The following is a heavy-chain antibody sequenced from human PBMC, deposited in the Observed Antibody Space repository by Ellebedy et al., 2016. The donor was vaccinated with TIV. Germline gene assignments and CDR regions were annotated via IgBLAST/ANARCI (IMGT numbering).Heavy chain of an antibody. CDR3: AKSHDSSGYHYVGAFDI. J-gene: IGHJ3*02. Sequence: GGSLRLSCAASGFTFSSYAMSWVRQAPGKGLEWVSVISGSGGDTSYTDSVKGRFTISRDNAKNTLCLQMHSLRAEDTAVYYCAKSHDSSGYHYVGAFDIWGQGTMVTASS. CDR1: GFTFSSYA. CDR2: ISGSGGDT. V-gene: IGHV3-23*01. D-gene: IGHD3-22*01.